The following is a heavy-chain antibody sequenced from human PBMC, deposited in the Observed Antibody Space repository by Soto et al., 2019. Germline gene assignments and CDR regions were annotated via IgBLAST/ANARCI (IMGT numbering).Heavy chain of an antibody. D-gene: IGHD3-22*01. CDR2: IYHSGST. V-gene: IGHV4-4*02. Sequence: QVQLQESGPGLVRPSGTLSLTCAVSGDSINSSNWWSWVRQPPGKGLEWIGKIYHSGSTNYNPSPRRQGTISVDKSKNQFSLNLRPVTAADPAVYYFPSERLDNSGSYFSHFAYWGQGTLVTVSS. CDR3: PSERLDNSGSYFSHFAY. J-gene: IGHJ4*02. CDR1: GDSINSSNW.